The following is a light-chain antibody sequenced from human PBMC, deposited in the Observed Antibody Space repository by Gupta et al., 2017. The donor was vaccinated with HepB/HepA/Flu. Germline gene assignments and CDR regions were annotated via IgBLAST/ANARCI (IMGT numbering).Light chain of an antibody. CDR2: GNS. J-gene: IGLJ3*02. CDR3: QYYDSSLSATNWV. CDR1: SSNIGAGYD. V-gene: IGLV1-40*01. Sequence: QSVLTQPPSVSGAPGQRVTISCTGSSSNIGAGYDVHWYQQLPGTAPKLLIYGNSNRPSGGPDRSSGSKSGTSASLAITGLQAEDEAEYYCQYYDSSLSATNWVFGGGTKLTVL.